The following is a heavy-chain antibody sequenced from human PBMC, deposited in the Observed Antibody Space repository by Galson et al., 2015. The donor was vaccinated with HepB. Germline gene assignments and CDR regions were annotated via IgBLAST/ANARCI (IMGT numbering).Heavy chain of an antibody. Sequence: ETLSLTCTVSGGSIRSYYWTWIRQPPGKGLEWIGYVYYSGTTNYNPSLKSRVTISVDTSKNQFSLKLSSVTAADTAVYYCARDYTNYGHLDPWGQGTPVIVSS. V-gene: IGHV4-59*01. CDR1: GGSIRSYY. D-gene: IGHD4-11*01. CDR2: VYYSGTT. CDR3: ARDYTNYGHLDP. J-gene: IGHJ5*02.